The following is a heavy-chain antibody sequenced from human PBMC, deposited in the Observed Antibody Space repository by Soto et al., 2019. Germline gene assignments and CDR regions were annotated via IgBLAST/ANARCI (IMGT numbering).Heavy chain of an antibody. V-gene: IGHV3-23*01. J-gene: IGHJ6*02. CDR2: ISGSGGST. Sequence: GGSLRLSCAASGFTFSSYAMSWVRQAPGKGLEWVSAISGSGGSTYYADSVKGRFTISRDNSKNTLYLQMNSLRAEDTAVYYCAKEGSTRIFGVVIVGGYGMDVWGQGTTVTVSS. CDR3: AKEGSTRIFGVVIVGGYGMDV. D-gene: IGHD3-3*01. CDR1: GFTFSSYA.